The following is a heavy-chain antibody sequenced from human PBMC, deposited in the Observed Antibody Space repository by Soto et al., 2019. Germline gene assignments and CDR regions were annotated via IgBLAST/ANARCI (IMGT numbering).Heavy chain of an antibody. D-gene: IGHD1-26*01. Sequence: QITLKESGPALVKPTQTLTLTCTFSGFSLSARGVGVGWIRQPPGKALEWLALIYWDDDKRYSPSVKSRVTIARDTSKNQVLLILTDMDPVDSATYYCVRNRGNNPPDYWGQGTLVTVSS. CDR1: GFSLSARGVG. CDR3: VRNRGNNPPDY. CDR2: IYWDDDK. V-gene: IGHV2-5*02. J-gene: IGHJ4*01.